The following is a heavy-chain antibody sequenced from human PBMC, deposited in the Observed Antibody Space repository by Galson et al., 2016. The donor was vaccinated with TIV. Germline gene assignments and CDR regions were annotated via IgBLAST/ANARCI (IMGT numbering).Heavy chain of an antibody. CDR2: IRTDGTTT. V-gene: IGHV3-74*01. J-gene: IGHJ3*02. CDR3: VREILVGPGVKMGMRAFDI. D-gene: IGHD2-15*01. Sequence: LRLSCAASGFTFGSHWMHWVRQVPGKGLVWVSRIRTDGTTTAYADSVKGRFTISRDNAKNTLYLQMNSLRDDDTAVYHCVREILVGPGVKMGMRAFDIWGRGTTVTVSS. CDR1: GFTFGSHW.